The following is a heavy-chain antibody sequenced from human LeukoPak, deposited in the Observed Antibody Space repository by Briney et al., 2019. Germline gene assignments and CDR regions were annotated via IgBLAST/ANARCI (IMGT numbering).Heavy chain of an antibody. V-gene: IGHV1-2*02. J-gene: IGHJ6*02. CDR1: GYTFTCYY. CDR2: INPNSGGT. CDR3: ARVDYGDSRYGMDV. Sequence: GASVKVSCKSSGYTFTCYYIHWVRQAPGQGLEWMGCINPNSGGTNYAQTFQGRVTMTRDTSISTAYMELSRLRSDDTAVYYCARVDYGDSRYGMDVWGQGTTVTLSS. D-gene: IGHD4-17*01.